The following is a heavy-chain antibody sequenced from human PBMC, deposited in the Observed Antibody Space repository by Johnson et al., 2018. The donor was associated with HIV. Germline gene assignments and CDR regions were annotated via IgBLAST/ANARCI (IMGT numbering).Heavy chain of an antibody. CDR2: ISYDGGSK. Sequence: QVQLVESGGGVVQPGRSLRLSCAASGFTFSSYPMHWVRQAPGKGLEWVAIISYDGGSKYYADSVKGRFTVSRDNSKNTLYLQINSLRPEDTAVYYCARLPSGYSRDDLDIRGQGTMVTVSS. D-gene: IGHD5-18*01. J-gene: IGHJ3*02. CDR1: GFTFSSYP. CDR3: ARLPSGYSRDDLDI. V-gene: IGHV3-30*04.